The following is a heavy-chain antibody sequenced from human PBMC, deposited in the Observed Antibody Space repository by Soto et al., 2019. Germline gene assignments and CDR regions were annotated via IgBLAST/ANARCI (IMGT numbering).Heavy chain of an antibody. CDR1: GGTFSSYA. J-gene: IGHJ6*02. D-gene: IGHD6-13*01. CDR3: ARLGIPDSPIAAAGNGYYYYYGMDV. V-gene: IGHV1-69*01. CDR2: IIPIFGTA. Sequence: QVQLVQSGAEVKKPGSSVKVSCKASGGTFSSYAISWVRQAPGQGLEWMGGIIPIFGTANYAQKYQGRVTNTADESTSTAYMELSSLITEDTAVYYCARLGIPDSPIAAAGNGYYYYYGMDVWGQGTTVTVSS.